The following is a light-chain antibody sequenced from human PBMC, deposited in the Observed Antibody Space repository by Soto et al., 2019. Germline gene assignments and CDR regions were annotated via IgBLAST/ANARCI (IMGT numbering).Light chain of an antibody. CDR2: DAS. Sequence: TVLTQSPATLSLSPGDRATLSCRASQTISTFLAWYQHKPGQTPRLLIYDASSRAAGVPSRFRGSGSGADFSLIIVSLEPDDSAIYYCQHRSGWWTFGQGTKVKVQ. CDR3: QHRSGWWT. CDR1: QTISTF. V-gene: IGKV3-11*01. J-gene: IGKJ1*01.